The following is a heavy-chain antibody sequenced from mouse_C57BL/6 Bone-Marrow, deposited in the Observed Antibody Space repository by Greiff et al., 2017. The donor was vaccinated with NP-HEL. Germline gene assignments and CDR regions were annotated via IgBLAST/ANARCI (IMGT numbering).Heavy chain of an antibody. D-gene: IGHD2-5*01. CDR1: GFTFSDFY. CDR3: ARDASYYSNYVGAMDY. Sequence: EVQLVESGGGLVQSGRSLRLSCATSGFTFSDFYMEWVRQAPGKGLEWIAASRNKANDYTTEYSASVKGRFIVSRDTSQSILYLQMNALRAEDTAIYYCARDASYYSNYVGAMDYWGQGTSVTVSS. CDR2: SRNKANDYTT. V-gene: IGHV7-1*01. J-gene: IGHJ4*01.